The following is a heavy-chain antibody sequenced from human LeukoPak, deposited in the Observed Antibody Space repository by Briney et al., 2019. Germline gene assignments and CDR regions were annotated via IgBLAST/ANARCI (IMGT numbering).Heavy chain of an antibody. CDR3: ARLLTLNYYDSSGILDYYYYMDV. CDR1: GGSISSSSYY. CDR2: IYYSGST. V-gene: IGHV4-39*07. D-gene: IGHD3-22*01. Sequence: PSETLSLTCTVSGGSISSSSYYWGWIRQPPGKGLEWIGSIYYSGSTYYNPSLKSRVTISVDTSKNQFSLKLSSVTAADTAVYYCARLLTLNYYDSSGILDYYYYMDVWGKGTTVTVSS. J-gene: IGHJ6*03.